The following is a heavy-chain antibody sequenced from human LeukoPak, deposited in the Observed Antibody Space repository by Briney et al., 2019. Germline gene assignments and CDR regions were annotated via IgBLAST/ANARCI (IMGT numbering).Heavy chain of an antibody. Sequence: PGGSLRLSCAVSGFTFSSYWMSWVRQAPGKGLEWVANIKQDGSEKYYVDSVKGRFTISRDNAKNSLYLQMNSLRAEDTAVYYCARVRGPYSSGWYYFDYWGQGTLVIVSS. J-gene: IGHJ4*02. CDR3: ARVRGPYSSGWYYFDY. V-gene: IGHV3-7*03. D-gene: IGHD6-19*01. CDR1: GFTFSSYW. CDR2: IKQDGSEK.